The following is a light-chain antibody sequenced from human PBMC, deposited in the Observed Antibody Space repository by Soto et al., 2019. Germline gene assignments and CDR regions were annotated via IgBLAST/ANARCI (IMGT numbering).Light chain of an antibody. CDR2: APS. V-gene: IGKV3-20*01. J-gene: IGKJ4*01. Sequence: IVLTQSPGTPSLSPGERATLSCMASQSVSSSYLDWYQQEPGQAPKLLTYAPSIRATAIPDRFSGSGSGADYTFTISRLEIEVFAVYYCQQNGSSRTFGGGTKVDIK. CDR3: QQNGSSRT. CDR1: QSVSSSY.